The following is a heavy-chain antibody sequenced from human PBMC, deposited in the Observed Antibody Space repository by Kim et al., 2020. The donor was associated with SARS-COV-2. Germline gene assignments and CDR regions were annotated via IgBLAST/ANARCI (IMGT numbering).Heavy chain of an antibody. V-gene: IGHV3-9*01. CDR3: AKDSSEQQLVRFDY. Sequence: ADYVKGRFTIPRDNAKNSLYLQMNSLRAKETALYYCAKDSSEQQLVRFDYWGQGTLVTVSS. D-gene: IGHD6-13*01. J-gene: IGHJ4*02.